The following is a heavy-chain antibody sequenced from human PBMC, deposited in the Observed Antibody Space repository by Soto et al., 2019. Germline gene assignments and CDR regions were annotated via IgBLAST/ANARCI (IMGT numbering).Heavy chain of an antibody. J-gene: IGHJ4*02. D-gene: IGHD6-19*01. CDR2: ISYDGSNK. V-gene: IGHV3-30-3*01. CDR1: GFTFSSYA. CDR3: ASPPHLAGTAPYYFDY. Sequence: QVQLVESGGGVVQPGRSLRLSCAASGFTFSSYAMHWVRQAPGKGLEWVAVISYDGSNKYYADSVNGRFTISRDNSKNTLYLQMNSLRAEDTAVYYCASPPHLAGTAPYYFDYWGQGTLVTVSS.